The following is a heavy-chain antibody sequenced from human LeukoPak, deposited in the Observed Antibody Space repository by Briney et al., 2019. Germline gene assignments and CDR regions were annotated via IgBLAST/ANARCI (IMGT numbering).Heavy chain of an antibody. J-gene: IGHJ4*02. V-gene: IGHV4-34*01. Sequence: SETLSLTCAVYGGSFSGYYWSWIRQPPGKGLEWIGEINHRGSTNYNPSLKSRVTISVDTSKNQFSLKLSSVTAADTAVYYCASSGYSSRIDYWGQGTLVTVSS. CDR3: ASSGYSSRIDY. CDR2: INHRGST. CDR1: GGSFSGYY. D-gene: IGHD6-13*01.